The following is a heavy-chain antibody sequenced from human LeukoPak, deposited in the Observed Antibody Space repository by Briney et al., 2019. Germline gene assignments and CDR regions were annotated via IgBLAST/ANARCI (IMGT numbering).Heavy chain of an antibody. V-gene: IGHV1-18*01. Sequence: ASVKVSCKASGYTFTSYGISWVRQAPGQGLEWMGWISAYNGNTNYAQKLQGRVTMTTDTSTSTAYMELRSLRTDDTAVYYCARVMDILTGSAPLDAFDIWGQGTMVTVSS. J-gene: IGHJ3*02. CDR1: GYTFTSYG. D-gene: IGHD3-9*01. CDR2: ISAYNGNT. CDR3: ARVMDILTGSAPLDAFDI.